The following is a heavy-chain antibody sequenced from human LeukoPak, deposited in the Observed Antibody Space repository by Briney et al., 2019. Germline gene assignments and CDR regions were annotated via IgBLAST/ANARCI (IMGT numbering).Heavy chain of an antibody. CDR3: ARGHDSSGYPDY. CDR2: IIPIFGTA. CDR1: GYTFTTYG. J-gene: IGHJ4*02. D-gene: IGHD3-22*01. Sequence: VASVKVSCKASGYTFTTYGITWVRQAPGQGLEWMGGIIPIFGTANYAQKFQGRVTITADESTSTAYMKLSSLRSEDTAVYYCARGHDSSGYPDYWGQGTLVTVSS. V-gene: IGHV1-69*13.